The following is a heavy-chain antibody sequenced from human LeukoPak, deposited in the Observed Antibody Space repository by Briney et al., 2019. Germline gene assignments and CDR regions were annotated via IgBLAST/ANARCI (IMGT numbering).Heavy chain of an antibody. Sequence: ASVKVSCKASGYTFTSYGISWVRQAPGQGPEWMGWISAYNGNTNYAQKLQGRVTMTTDTSTSTAYMELRSLRSDDTAVYYCATYGYYYSSGSYYNVGYWGQETLVTVSS. CDR1: GYTFTSYG. CDR2: ISAYNGNT. V-gene: IGHV1-18*01. J-gene: IGHJ4*02. CDR3: ATYGYYYSSGSYYNVGY. D-gene: IGHD3-10*01.